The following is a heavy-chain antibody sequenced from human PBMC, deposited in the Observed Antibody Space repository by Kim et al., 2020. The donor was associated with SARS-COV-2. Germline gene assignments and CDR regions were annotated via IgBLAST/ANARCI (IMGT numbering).Heavy chain of an antibody. J-gene: IGHJ4*02. CDR1: GFTFSSYS. Sequence: GGSLRLSCAASGFTFSSYSMNWVRQAPGKGLEWVSSISSSSSYIYYADSVKGRFTISRDNAKNSLYLQMNSLRAEDTAVYYCAREQYSSSEWADYFDYWGQGTLVTVSS. CDR2: ISSSSSYI. CDR3: AREQYSSSEWADYFDY. D-gene: IGHD6-13*01. V-gene: IGHV3-21*01.